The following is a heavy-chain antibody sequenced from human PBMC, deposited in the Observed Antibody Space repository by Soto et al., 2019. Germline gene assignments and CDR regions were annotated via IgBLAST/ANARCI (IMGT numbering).Heavy chain of an antibody. CDR2: IYYSGNT. D-gene: IGHD1-1*01. V-gene: IGHV4-31*02. Sequence: QVRLQEWGPGLVKPSQTLSLKCSVSGGSITTGGRYWSWIRQLPGKGLEWIGDIYYSGNTYYNASLQSRVSMSVEAAKNQFALKLRSVTAADTAVYYCAQALVFTGGDGFDIWGQGRLVTVSS. CDR3: AQALVFTGGDGFDI. CDR1: GGSITTGGRY. J-gene: IGHJ3*02.